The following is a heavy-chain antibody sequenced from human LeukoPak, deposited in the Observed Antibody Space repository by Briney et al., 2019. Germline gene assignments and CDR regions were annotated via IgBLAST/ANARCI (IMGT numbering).Heavy chain of an antibody. V-gene: IGHV1-69*13. CDR2: IIPIFGTA. D-gene: IGHD3-10*01. Sequence: ASVKVSCKASGGTFSSYAISWVRQAPGQGLEWMGGIIPIFGTANYAQKFQGRVTITADESTSTAYMELSSLRSEDTAVYYCASRFGGAYYFYMDVWGKGTPVTVSS. CDR1: GGTFSSYA. J-gene: IGHJ6*03. CDR3: ASRFGGAYYFYMDV.